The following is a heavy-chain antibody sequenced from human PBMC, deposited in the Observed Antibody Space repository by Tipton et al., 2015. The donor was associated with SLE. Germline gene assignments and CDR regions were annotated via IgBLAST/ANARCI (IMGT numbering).Heavy chain of an antibody. D-gene: IGHD3-3*01. CDR1: GFTSSGYW. Sequence: GSLRLSCVTSGFTSSGYWMHWVRQAPGKGLVWVSRFNSDEGSITYADSVKGRFTISRDNAKNTMYLQMNSLRAEDTALYYCASNYDFWSGYHAFDIWGQGTMVTVSS. V-gene: IGHV3-74*01. CDR2: FNSDEGSI. J-gene: IGHJ3*02. CDR3: ASNYDFWSGYHAFDI.